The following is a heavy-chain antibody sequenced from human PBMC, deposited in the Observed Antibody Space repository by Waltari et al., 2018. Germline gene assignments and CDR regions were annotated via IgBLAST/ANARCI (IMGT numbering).Heavy chain of an antibody. D-gene: IGHD5-12*01. V-gene: IGHV1-24*01. Sequence: QVQLVQSGAEVKKPGASVKVSCKVSGYTLTDSSIHWVRQAPGKGLEWMGGYDPEDGATTYAQSFQGRVAMTEDTSTDTAYMELSSLTSEDTAVYYCATDHHRNSGYDIWGQGTLVTVSS. J-gene: IGHJ4*02. CDR1: GYTLTDSS. CDR3: ATDHHRNSGYDI. CDR2: YDPEDGAT.